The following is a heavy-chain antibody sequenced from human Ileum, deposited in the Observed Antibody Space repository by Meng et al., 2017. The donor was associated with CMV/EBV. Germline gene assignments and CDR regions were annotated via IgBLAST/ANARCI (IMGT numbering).Heavy chain of an antibody. CDR2: VSRDSVNI. V-gene: IGHV3-9*01. CDR1: GFTFDDHA. CDR3: AKDLSTGTIRPSSYYYYGLDV. D-gene: IGHD1-7*01. J-gene: IGHJ6*02. Sequence: GGSLRLSCAASGFTFDDHAMHWVRQAPGKGREGVAGVSRDSVNIGYADSVKGRFTISRDNAKNSLYLQMNSLKTEDTALYYCAKDLSTGTIRPSSYYYYGLDVWGQGTTVTVSS.